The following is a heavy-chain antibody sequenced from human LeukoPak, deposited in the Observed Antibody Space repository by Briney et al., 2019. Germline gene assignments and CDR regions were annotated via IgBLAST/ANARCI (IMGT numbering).Heavy chain of an antibody. V-gene: IGHV1-2*02. CDR1: GYTFTGYY. D-gene: IGHD2-2*01. CDR3: ARVQYQLLFEGNWFDP. Sequence: ASVKVSCKASGYTFTGYYMHWVRQAPGQGLEWMGWINPNSGGTNYAQKFQGRVTMTRDTSSSTAYMDLNSLISDDTAVYYCARVQYQLLFEGNWFDPWCQGTLVTVSS. J-gene: IGHJ5*02. CDR2: INPNSGGT.